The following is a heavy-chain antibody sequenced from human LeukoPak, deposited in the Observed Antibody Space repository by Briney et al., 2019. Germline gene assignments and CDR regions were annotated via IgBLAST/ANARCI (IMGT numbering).Heavy chain of an antibody. CDR1: GFTVSSNY. V-gene: IGHV3-53*01. D-gene: IGHD3-16*02. CDR2: IYSGGST. CDR3: AKSYDYVWGSYRQPPSY. Sequence: GVSLRLSCAASGFTVSSNYMSWVRQAPGKGLEWVSVIYSGGSTYYADSVKGRFTISRDNSKNTLYLQMNSLRAEDTAVYYCAKSYDYVWGSYRQPPSYWGQGTLVTVSS. J-gene: IGHJ4*02.